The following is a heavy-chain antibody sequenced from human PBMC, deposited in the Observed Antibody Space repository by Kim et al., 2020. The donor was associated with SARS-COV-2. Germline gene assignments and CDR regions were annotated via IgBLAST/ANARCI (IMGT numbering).Heavy chain of an antibody. V-gene: IGHV3-73*01. CDR1: GFTFSGSA. D-gene: IGHD5-12*01. Sequence: GGSLRLSCAASGFTFSGSAMHWVRQASGKGLEWVGRIRSKANSYATAYAASVKGRFTISRDDSKNTAYLQMNSLKTEDTAVYYCTRRDGYNKRYFDYWGQGTLVTVSS. J-gene: IGHJ4*02. CDR3: TRRDGYNKRYFDY. CDR2: IRSKANSYAT.